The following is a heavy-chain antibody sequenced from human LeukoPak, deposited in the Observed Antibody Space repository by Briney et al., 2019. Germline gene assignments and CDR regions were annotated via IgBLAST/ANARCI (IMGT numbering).Heavy chain of an antibody. J-gene: IGHJ4*02. V-gene: IGHV1-2*02. CDR3: ARGTIVVVTEDD. CDR2: INPNSGGT. Sequence: ASVKLPFKASGYTFTGYYMHWVRQAPGQGLEWMGWINPNSGGTNYAQKFQGRVTMTRDTSNSTAYMELSRLTSDDTAVYYCARGTIVVVTEDDWGKGTLVTVSS. D-gene: IGHD2-21*02. CDR1: GYTFTGYY.